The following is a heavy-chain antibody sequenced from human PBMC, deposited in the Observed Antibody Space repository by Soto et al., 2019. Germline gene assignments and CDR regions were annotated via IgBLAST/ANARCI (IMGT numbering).Heavy chain of an antibody. Sequence: EVQLVESGGGLVKPGGSLRLSCAASGFTFSNAWMNWVRQAPGKGLEWVGRIKSKGDGGTIEYAAPVKGRFTISRDDSKNTLYLQMNGLKTEDTGVYYCTITLNWGQGTMVTVSS. CDR2: IKSKGDGGTI. V-gene: IGHV3-15*07. CDR1: GFTFSNAW. J-gene: IGHJ3*01. CDR3: TITLN.